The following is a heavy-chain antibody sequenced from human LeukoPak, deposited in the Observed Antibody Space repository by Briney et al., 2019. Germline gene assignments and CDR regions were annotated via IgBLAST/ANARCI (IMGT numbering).Heavy chain of an antibody. J-gene: IGHJ4*02. V-gene: IGHV3-53*01. Sequence: GGSLRLSCAASGFTVDSNCLRWVRQAPGKGLEWVSTIYTGGNTYYAASVKGRFTISRDFSKNTVFLHMNSLRAEDTAMYYCARGDDSGYYDYFDYWGQGALVTVSS. CDR1: GFTVDSNC. D-gene: IGHD3-22*01. CDR3: ARGDDSGYYDYFDY. CDR2: IYTGGNT.